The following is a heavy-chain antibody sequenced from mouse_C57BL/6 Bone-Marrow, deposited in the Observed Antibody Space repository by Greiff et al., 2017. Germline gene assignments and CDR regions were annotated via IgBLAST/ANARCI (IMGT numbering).Heavy chain of an antibody. V-gene: IGHV5-6*01. Sequence: EVHLVESGGDLVKPGGSLKLSCAASGFTFSSYGMSWVRQTPDKRLEWVATISSGGSYTYYTDSVKGRFTISRDNAKNTLYLQMSSLKSADTAMYYCASRRNDEDNWGQGTTLTVSS. D-gene: IGHD2-1*01. CDR3: ASRRNDEDN. J-gene: IGHJ2*01. CDR2: ISSGGSYT. CDR1: GFTFSSYG.